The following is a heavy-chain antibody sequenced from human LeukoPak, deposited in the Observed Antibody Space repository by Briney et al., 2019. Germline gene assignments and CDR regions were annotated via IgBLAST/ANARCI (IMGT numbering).Heavy chain of an antibody. CDR1: GFTFSSYS. CDR3: ARYNNYDSSSFRH. V-gene: IGHV3-21*01. D-gene: IGHD3-22*01. CDR2: ISGSSSYI. Sequence: GGSLRLSCAASGFTFSSYSMNWVRQAPGKGLEWVSSISGSSSYIYYADSVKGRFTISRDNAKNSMYLQMNSLRAEDTAVYYCARYNNYDSSSFRHWGQGTLVTVSS. J-gene: IGHJ4*02.